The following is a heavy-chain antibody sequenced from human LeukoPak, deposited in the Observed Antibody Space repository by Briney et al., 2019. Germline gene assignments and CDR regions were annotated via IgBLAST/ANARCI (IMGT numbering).Heavy chain of an antibody. J-gene: IGHJ6*02. V-gene: IGHV3-9*01. D-gene: IGHD3-22*01. CDR3: AKDLSSAITSALVLDV. Sequence: GRSLRLSCAASGFTFDDYAMHWVRQAPGKGLEWDSGITWNRDNIGYGDPVKGRFTISRDNVKNALYLQMNSLRPEDTALYYCAKDLSSAITSALVLDVWGQGTTVIVSS. CDR1: GFTFDDYA. CDR2: ITWNRDNI.